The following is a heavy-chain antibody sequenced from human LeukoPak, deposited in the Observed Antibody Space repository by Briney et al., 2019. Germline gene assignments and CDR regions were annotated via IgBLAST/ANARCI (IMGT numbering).Heavy chain of an antibody. CDR3: ARDSPLVRGVIGYYGMDV. D-gene: IGHD3-10*01. V-gene: IGHV4-59*01. J-gene: IGHJ6*02. CDR1: GGSISSYY. Sequence: SETLSLTCTVSGGSISSYYWSWIRQPPGKGLEWIGYIYYSGSTNYNPSLKSRVTISVDTSKNQFSLKLSSVTAADTAVYYCARDSPLVRGVIGYYGMDVWGRGTTVTVSS. CDR2: IYYSGST.